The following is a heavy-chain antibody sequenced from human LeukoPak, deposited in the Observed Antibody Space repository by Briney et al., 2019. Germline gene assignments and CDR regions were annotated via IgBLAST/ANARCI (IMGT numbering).Heavy chain of an antibody. CDR1: GYTFTGYY. D-gene: IGHD5-18*01. V-gene: IGHV1-2*02. CDR3: ARENSYGPRGEVNWFDP. J-gene: IGHJ5*02. CDR2: INPNSGGT. Sequence: GASVKVSCKASGYTFTGYYMHWVRQAPGQGLEWMGWINPNSGGTNYAQKFQGRVTMTRDTSISTAYMELSRLRSDDTAVYYCARENSYGPRGEVNWFDPWGQGTLVTVSS.